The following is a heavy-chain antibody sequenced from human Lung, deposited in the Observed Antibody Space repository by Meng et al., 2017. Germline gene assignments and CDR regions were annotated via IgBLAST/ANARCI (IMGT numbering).Heavy chain of an antibody. D-gene: IGHD2-21*02. CDR3: VKDLGVVTAASGY. V-gene: IGHV3-9*01. CDR1: GFTYDDYA. J-gene: IGHJ4*02. CDR2: IRWNSGSI. Sequence: GGSLRLSCAASGFTYDDYAMHWVRQAPGKGLEWVSGIRWNSGSIGYADSVKGRFTISRDNAKNSLYLQMNSLRAEDTALYYCVKDLGVVTAASGYWGQGTLVTVSS.